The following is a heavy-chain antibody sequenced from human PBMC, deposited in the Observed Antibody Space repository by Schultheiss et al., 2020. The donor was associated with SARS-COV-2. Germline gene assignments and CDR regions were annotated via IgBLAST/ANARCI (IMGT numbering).Heavy chain of an antibody. J-gene: IGHJ6*03. V-gene: IGHV3-23*01. Sequence: GGSLRLSCVASGFTFSSYVMAWVRQAPGKGLDWVSTITGNSGRTFYSASVKGRFTISRDNSKNTLYLQMNSLRADDTAVYYCATRSTMGYYYMDVWGKGTTVTVSS. CDR1: GFTFSSYV. CDR3: ATRSTMGYYYMDV. CDR2: ITGNSGRT. D-gene: IGHD5-24*01.